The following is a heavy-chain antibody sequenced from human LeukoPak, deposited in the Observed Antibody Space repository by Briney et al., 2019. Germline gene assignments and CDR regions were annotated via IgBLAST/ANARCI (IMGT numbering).Heavy chain of an antibody. V-gene: IGHV4-39*01. D-gene: IGHD3-10*01. CDR1: GDSISSSNCY. CDR2: IYFSGGT. J-gene: IGHJ4*02. CDR3: ARQTGSGLFSLP. Sequence: PSETLSLTCTVSGDSISSSNCYWGWIRQPPGKGLGWIGSIYFSGGTYYNASLKSRVTISVDTSKNQFSLKLSSVTAADTAVYYCARQTGSGLFSLPGGQGTLVTVSS.